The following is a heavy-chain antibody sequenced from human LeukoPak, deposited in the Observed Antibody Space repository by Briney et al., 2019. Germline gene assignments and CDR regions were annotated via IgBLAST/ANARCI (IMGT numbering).Heavy chain of an antibody. CDR3: AKDMTVGATYYYYYGMDV. D-gene: IGHD1-26*01. CDR1: GFTFDDYA. CDR2: ISGDGGST. V-gene: IGHV3-43*02. Sequence: QPGGSLRLSCAASGFTFDDYAMHWVRQAPGKGLEWVSLISGDGGSTYYADSVKGRFTISRDNSKNSLYLQMNGLRTEDTALYYCAKDMTVGATYYYYYGMDVWGQGTTVTVSS. J-gene: IGHJ6*02.